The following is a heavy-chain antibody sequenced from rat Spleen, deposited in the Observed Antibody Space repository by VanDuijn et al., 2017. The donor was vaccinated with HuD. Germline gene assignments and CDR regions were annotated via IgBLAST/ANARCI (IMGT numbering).Heavy chain of an antibody. D-gene: IGHD1-9*01. V-gene: IGHV5-29*01. J-gene: IGHJ2*01. CDR1: GLTFSNFD. CDR2: ISYGDSSGHSST. Sequence: EVQLVESGGGPVPPGRSMKLSCAASGLTFSNFDMAWVRQAPTKGLEWVATISYGDSSGHSSTYYRDSVKGRFTISRDNAKSTLSLQMDSLRSEDTATYYCARRHYGYTDYFDYWGQGVMVTVSS. CDR3: ARRHYGYTDYFDY.